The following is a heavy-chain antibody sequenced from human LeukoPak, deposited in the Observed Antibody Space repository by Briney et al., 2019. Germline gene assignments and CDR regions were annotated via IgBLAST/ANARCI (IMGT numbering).Heavy chain of an antibody. CDR1: GGSISSYY. D-gene: IGHD5-24*01. V-gene: IGHV4-59*01. Sequence: SETLSLTCTVSGGSISSYYWSWIGQPPGKGLEWIGYIYYSGSTNYNPSLKSRVTISVDTSKNQFSLKLSSVTAADTAVYYCARDGYNNRAFDIWGQGTMVTVSS. CDR3: ARDGYNNRAFDI. CDR2: IYYSGST. J-gene: IGHJ3*02.